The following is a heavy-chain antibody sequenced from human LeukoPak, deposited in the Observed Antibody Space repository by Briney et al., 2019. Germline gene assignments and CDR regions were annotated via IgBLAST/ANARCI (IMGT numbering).Heavy chain of an antibody. Sequence: SQTRSPTSPLSGRSITSDAYYWGWIRQPPKKGLEWIVNLYHSGSNYLNPSLRSRLTISVDTSKNQFSLNVSSVTAADTAVYYCARLDGAWGYFDYWGRGTRVSV. CDR3: ARLDGAWGYFDY. CDR2: LYHSGSN. J-gene: IGHJ4*02. CDR1: GRSITSDAYY. V-gene: IGHV4-39*01. D-gene: IGHD3-16*01.